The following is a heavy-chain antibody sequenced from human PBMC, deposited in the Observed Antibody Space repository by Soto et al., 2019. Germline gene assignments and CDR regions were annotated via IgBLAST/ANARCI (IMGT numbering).Heavy chain of an antibody. V-gene: IGHV4-31*03. Sequence: SSETLSLTCTVSGGSISSGGYYWSWIRQHPGKGLEWIGYIYCSGSTYYNPSLKSRVTISVDTSKNQFSLKLSSVTAADTAVYYCARDNEAGTTFDYWGQGTLVTVSS. CDR3: ARDNEAGTTFDY. CDR2: IYCSGST. CDR1: GGSISSGGYY. D-gene: IGHD1-1*01. J-gene: IGHJ4*02.